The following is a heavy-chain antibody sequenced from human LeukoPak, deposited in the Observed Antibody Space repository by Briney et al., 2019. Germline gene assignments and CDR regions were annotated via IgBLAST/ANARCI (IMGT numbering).Heavy chain of an antibody. CDR3: ARENLSGYSNAFDI. CDR2: INPNSGGT. V-gene: IGHV1-2*02. J-gene: IGHJ3*02. Sequence: GASVKVSCKASGYTFTGYYMHWVRQAPGQGLEWMGWINPNSGGTNYAQKFQGRVTMTRDTSISTAYMELSRLRSDDTAVYYCARENLSGYSNAFDIWGQGTMVTVSS. CDR1: GYTFTGYY. D-gene: IGHD5-18*01.